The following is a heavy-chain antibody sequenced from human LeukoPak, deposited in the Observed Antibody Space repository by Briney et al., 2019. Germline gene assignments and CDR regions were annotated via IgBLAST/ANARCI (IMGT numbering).Heavy chain of an antibody. D-gene: IGHD2-2*02. CDR1: GFTSSSYG. CDR2: IWYGGSYK. V-gene: IGHV3-30*02. CDR3: AKDGCSSNSCYRGGYYHYMDV. J-gene: IGHJ6*03. Sequence: GGSLRLSCAASGFTSSSYGMHWVRQAPGKGLEWVAVIWYGGSYKYYADSAKGRFTISRDNSKNTLYLQMNSLRAEDTAVYYCAKDGCSSNSCYRGGYYHYMDVWGKGTTVTVSS.